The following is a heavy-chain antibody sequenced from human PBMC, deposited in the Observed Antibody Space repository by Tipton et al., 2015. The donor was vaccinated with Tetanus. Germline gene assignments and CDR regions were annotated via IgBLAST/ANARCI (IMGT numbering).Heavy chain of an antibody. V-gene: IGHV3-20*01. CDR3: ARSRGDDSSGYYEPYYFDY. D-gene: IGHD3-22*01. CDR2: INWNGGST. CDR1: GFTFDDYT. J-gene: IGHJ4*02. Sequence: QLVQSGGVVVQPGGSLRLSCAASGFTFDDYTMNWVRQAPGKGLQWVSSINWNGGSTGYADSVKGRFTISRDNAKNSLYLQMNSLRAEDSALYHCARSRGDDSSGYYEPYYFDYWGQGTLVTVSS.